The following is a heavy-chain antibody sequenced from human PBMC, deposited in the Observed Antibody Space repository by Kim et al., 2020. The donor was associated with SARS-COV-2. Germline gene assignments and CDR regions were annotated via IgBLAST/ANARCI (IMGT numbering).Heavy chain of an antibody. D-gene: IGHD3-10*01. Sequence: GGSLRLSCAASGFTFSSYGMHWVRQAPGTGLEWVAVISYDGSNKYYADSVKGGFTISRDNSKNTLYLQMNSLRAEDTAVYYCAREIDYYGSGGGAFDVWGQGTMVTVSS. V-gene: IGHV3-33*05. CDR2: ISYDGSNK. CDR1: GFTFSSYG. CDR3: AREIDYYGSGGGAFDV. J-gene: IGHJ3*01.